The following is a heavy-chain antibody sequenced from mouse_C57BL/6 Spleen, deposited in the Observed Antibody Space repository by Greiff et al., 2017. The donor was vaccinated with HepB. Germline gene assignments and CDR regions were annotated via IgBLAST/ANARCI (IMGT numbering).Heavy chain of an antibody. V-gene: IGHV14-4*01. Sequence: EVQLQQSGAELVRPGASVKLSCTASGFNIKDDYMHWVKQRPEQGLEWIGWIDPENGDTEYASKFQGKATITADTSSNTAYLQLSSLTSEDTAVYYCTTPAYYYCSRGVYYFDYWGQGTTLTVSS. D-gene: IGHD1-1*01. CDR2: IDPENGDT. CDR1: GFNIKDDY. CDR3: TTPAYYYCSRGVYYFDY. J-gene: IGHJ2*01.